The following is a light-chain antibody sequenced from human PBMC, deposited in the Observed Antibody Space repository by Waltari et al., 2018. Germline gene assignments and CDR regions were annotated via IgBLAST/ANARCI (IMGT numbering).Light chain of an antibody. CDR1: ESISNW. CDR2: KAS. CDR3: QQFHTYPLT. V-gene: IGKV1-5*03. J-gene: IGKJ4*01. Sequence: DIQMTQSPSTLSASVGDRVTITCRASESISNWLAWYQQKPWKAPKLLISKASSLESGVPSTFSGSGSGTEFTLTISSLQADDFATYYCQQFHTYPLTFGGGTKVEI.